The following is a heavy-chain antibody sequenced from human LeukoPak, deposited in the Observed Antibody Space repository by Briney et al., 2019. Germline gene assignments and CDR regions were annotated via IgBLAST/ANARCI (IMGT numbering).Heavy chain of an antibody. CDR2: IYYSGST. J-gene: IGHJ5*02. V-gene: IGHV4-34*01. CDR3: ATDYGDYAWFDP. D-gene: IGHD4-17*01. CDR1: GGSFSGYY. Sequence: SETLSLTCAVYGGSFSGYYWSWIRQPPGKGLEWIGSIYYSGSTYYNPSLKSRVTISVDTSKNQFSLKLSSVTAADTAVYYCATDYGDYAWFDPWGQGTLVTVSS.